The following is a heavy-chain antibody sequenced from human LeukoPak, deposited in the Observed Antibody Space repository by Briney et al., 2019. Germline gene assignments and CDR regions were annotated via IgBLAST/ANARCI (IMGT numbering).Heavy chain of an antibody. J-gene: IGHJ2*01. V-gene: IGHV1-69*06. CDR1: GGTFSSYA. CDR2: IIPIFGTA. CDR3: ARDYFGSRGYFDF. D-gene: IGHD3-10*01. Sequence: SVKVSCKASGGTFSSYAISWVRQAPGQGLEWMGGIIPIFGTANYAQKFQGRVTITADKSTSTAYMELRNLRSDDTAVYYCARDYFGSRGYFDFWGRGTLVTVSS.